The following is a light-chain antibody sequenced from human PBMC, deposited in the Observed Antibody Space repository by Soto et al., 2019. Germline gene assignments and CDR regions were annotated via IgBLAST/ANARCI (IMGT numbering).Light chain of an antibody. V-gene: IGLV2-14*01. CDR1: SSDVGGYNY. CDR3: SSYTRTGLPV. Sequence: QSALTQPASVSGSPGQSITISCTGTSSDVGGYNYVSWYQQHPGKAPKLMIYEVSNRPSGVSNRFSGSKSGNTASLTISGPQAESGADYYASSYTRTGLPVFGGGTNLPV. J-gene: IGLJ2*01. CDR2: EVS.